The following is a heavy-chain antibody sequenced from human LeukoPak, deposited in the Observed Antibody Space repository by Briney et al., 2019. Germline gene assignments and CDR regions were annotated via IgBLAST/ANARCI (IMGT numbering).Heavy chain of an antibody. CDR3: TRQGCYYDSSGYYYVDY. V-gene: IGHV3-73*01. Sequence: GGSLRLSCAASGFTFSGSAMHWVRQASGKGLDWVGRIRSKANSYATAYAASVKGRFTISRDDSKNTAYLQMNSLKTEDTAVYYCTRQGCYYDSSGYYYVDYWGQGTPVTVSS. CDR2: IRSKANSYAT. CDR1: GFTFSGSA. D-gene: IGHD3-22*01. J-gene: IGHJ4*02.